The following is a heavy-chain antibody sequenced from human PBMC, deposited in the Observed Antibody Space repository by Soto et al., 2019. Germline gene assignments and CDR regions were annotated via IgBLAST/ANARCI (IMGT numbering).Heavy chain of an antibody. CDR3: AAIFGVVIYYFDY. CDR1: GGTFSSYT. J-gene: IGHJ4*02. D-gene: IGHD3-3*02. Sequence: ASVKVSCKASGGTFSSYTISWVRQAPGQGLEWMGRIIPILGIANYAQKFQGRVTITADKSTSTAYMELSSLRSEDTAVYYCAAIFGVVIYYFDYWGQGTLVTVSS. V-gene: IGHV1-69*02. CDR2: IIPILGIA.